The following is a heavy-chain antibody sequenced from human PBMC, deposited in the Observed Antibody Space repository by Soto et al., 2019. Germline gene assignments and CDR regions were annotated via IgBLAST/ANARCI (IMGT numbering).Heavy chain of an antibody. CDR3: ARGGYDFWSGYQVYYYYYYGMDV. CDR1: GGSFSGYY. V-gene: IGHV4-34*01. D-gene: IGHD3-3*01. J-gene: IGHJ6*02. Sequence: SETLSLTCAVYGGSFSGYYWSWIRQPPGKGLEWIGEINHSGSTNYNPSLKSRVTISVDTSKNQFSLKLSSVTAADTAVYYCARGGYDFWSGYQVYYYYYYGMDVWGQGTTVTVSS. CDR2: INHSGST.